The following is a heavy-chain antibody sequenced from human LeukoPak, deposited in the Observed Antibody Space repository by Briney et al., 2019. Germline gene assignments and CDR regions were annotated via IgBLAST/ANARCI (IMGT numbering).Heavy chain of an antibody. Sequence: GGSLRLSCAASGFTVSNNYMSWVRQAPGKGLEWVSVIYSGDNTYYVESVKGRFTISRENSKNTLFLQMNRLRTEDTAVYYSAGRRVLDAYYWGQGTLVTVSS. V-gene: IGHV3-66*02. CDR1: GFTVSNNY. CDR2: IYSGDNT. D-gene: IGHD3-16*01. J-gene: IGHJ4*02. CDR3: AGRRVLDAYY.